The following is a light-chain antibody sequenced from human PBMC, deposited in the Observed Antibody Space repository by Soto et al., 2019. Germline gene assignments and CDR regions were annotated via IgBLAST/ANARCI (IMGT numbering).Light chain of an antibody. J-gene: IGKJ2*01. Sequence: EIVLTQSPDTLSLSPGERATLSCRASQSVNSNYLAWYQQKPGQAPRLLIYGASTRATGIPDRFSGSGSGTDFTLTISRLEPEDFAVYYCQQYSISPGTFGQGTKLEIK. CDR2: GAS. CDR1: QSVNSNY. CDR3: QQYSISPGT. V-gene: IGKV3-20*01.